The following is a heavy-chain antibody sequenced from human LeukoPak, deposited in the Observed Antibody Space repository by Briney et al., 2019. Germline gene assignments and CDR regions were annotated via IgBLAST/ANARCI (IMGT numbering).Heavy chain of an antibody. Sequence: PGRSLRLSCSASGFTFSSYAMHWVRQAPGKGPEWVAVISYDGSNKYYADSVKGRFTISRDNSKNTLYLQMNSLRAEDTAVYYCARGGYYYDSSGYYSFDYWGQGTLVTVSS. J-gene: IGHJ4*02. CDR2: ISYDGSNK. V-gene: IGHV3-30-3*01. CDR3: ARGGYYYDSSGYYSFDY. CDR1: GFTFSSYA. D-gene: IGHD3-22*01.